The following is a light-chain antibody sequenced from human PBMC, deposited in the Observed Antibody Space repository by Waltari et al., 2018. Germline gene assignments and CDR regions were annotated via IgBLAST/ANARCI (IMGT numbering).Light chain of an antibody. J-gene: IGKJ1*01. CDR1: ESVSTK. CDR3: QQYSNWPPT. CDR2: GAS. V-gene: IGKV3-15*01. Sequence: ETVMTQSPATLSVSPGEGATLSCRASESVSTKLAWYQRKSGQAPRLLIYGASTRATGIPARFSGTGSGTGFTLTVSSLQSEDFALYYCQQYSNWPPTFGQGTKVDIK.